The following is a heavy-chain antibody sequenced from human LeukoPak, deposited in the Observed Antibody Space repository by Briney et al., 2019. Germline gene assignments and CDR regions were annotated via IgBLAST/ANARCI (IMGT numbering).Heavy chain of an antibody. J-gene: IGHJ6*03. CDR3: ARARGYYYYYMDV. V-gene: IGHV4-34*01. CDR1: GGSFSGYY. Sequence: SETLSLTCAVYGGSFSGYYWSWIRQPPGKGLEWIGEINHSGSTNYNPSLKSRVTISVDTSKNQFSLKLSSVTAADTAVYYCARARGYYYYYMDVWGKGTTVTVSS. CDR2: INHSGST.